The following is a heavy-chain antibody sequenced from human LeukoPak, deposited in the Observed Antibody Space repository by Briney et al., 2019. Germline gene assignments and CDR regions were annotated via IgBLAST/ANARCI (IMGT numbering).Heavy chain of an antibody. D-gene: IGHD3-10*01. Sequence: PSETLSLTCSVSGASISTTDYWWGWIRQPPGEVLEWIGIGFYDGKTHYNPSLKGRVSISVDTSKSQFSLKLSSVTAADTAVYYCVRQVGIGRWFLDDWGRGTLVTVSS. V-gene: IGHV4-39*01. CDR3: VRQVGIGRWFLDD. J-gene: IGHJ4*02. CDR2: GFYDGKT. CDR1: GASISTTDYW.